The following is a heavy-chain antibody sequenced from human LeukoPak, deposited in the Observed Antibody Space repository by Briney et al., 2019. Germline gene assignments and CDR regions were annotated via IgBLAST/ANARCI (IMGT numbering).Heavy chain of an antibody. D-gene: IGHD1-26*01. CDR1: GHRFTNHW. CDR3: ARRPYSGSPNWFDP. V-gene: IGHV5-51*01. J-gene: IGHJ5*02. Sequence: PGESLKISCEVSGHRFTNHWIGWVRQMPGKGLEWMGIINLGDSDTKYSPSFQGQVTISLDKSISTAYLLWRSLKASDTAMYYCARRPYSGSPNWFDPWGQGTLVTVSS. CDR2: INLGDSDT.